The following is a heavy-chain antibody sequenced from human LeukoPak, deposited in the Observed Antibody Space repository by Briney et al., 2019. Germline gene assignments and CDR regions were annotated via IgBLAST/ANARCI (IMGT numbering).Heavy chain of an antibody. V-gene: IGHV3-66*01. J-gene: IGHJ6*03. CDR1: GFIVSGNH. CDR3: ATGAGPLKYYYYMDV. Sequence: GGSLRLSCAASGFIVSGNHMTWVRQAPGKGLEWVSVIYDTGSKYYADSVKGRFTISRDNDKNTLFLQMNSLRADDTVVYYCATGAGPLKYYYYMDVWGTGAAVTISS. D-gene: IGHD7-27*01. CDR2: IYDTGSK.